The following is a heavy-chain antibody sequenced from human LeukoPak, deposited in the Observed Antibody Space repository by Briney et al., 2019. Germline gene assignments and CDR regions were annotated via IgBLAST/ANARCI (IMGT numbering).Heavy chain of an antibody. V-gene: IGHV3-23*01. CDR1: GFPFSIHG. CDR2: ISPGGGPT. CDR3: AKGGYGDYLYYYYMDV. Sequence: PGGSLRLSCAGSGFPFSIHGMNWVRQAPGKGLEWVSGISPGGGPTYYADSVKGRFTISRDDSKNTLYLQMNNLRAEDTAVYYCAKGGYGDYLYYYYMDVWGKGTTVTISS. J-gene: IGHJ6*03. D-gene: IGHD4-17*01.